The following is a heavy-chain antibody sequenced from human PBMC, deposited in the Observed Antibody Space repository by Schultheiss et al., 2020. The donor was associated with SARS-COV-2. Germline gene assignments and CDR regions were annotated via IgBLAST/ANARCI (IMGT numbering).Heavy chain of an antibody. CDR3: ARVWDDSSGYYYYYYYYGMDV. J-gene: IGHJ6*02. CDR2: FDPEDGET. D-gene: IGHD3-22*01. Sequence: ASVKVSCKVSGYTLTELSMHWVRQAPGKGLEWMGGFDPEDGETIYAQKFQGRVTMTEDTSTDTAYMELSSLRSDDTAVYYCARVWDDSSGYYYYYYYYGMDVWGRGTLVTVSS. CDR1: GYTLTELS. V-gene: IGHV1-24*01.